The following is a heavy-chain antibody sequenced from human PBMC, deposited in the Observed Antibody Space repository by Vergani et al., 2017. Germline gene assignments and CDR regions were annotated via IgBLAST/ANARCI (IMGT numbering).Heavy chain of an antibody. CDR2: ISYDGIKK. Sequence: QVQLVESGGGEVQPGRSLRLSCSAAGFPFSDSGVHWVRQAPGKGLEWESFISYDGIKKNYTDSVKGRFTISRDNSKNTLYLEMNALGAEDTAVYYCARDCITRVTTLDYYYMGVWGKGTTVTVSS. J-gene: IGHJ6*03. CDR1: GFPFSDSG. CDR3: ARDCITRVTTLDYYYMGV. D-gene: IGHD1-1*01. V-gene: IGHV3-30*03.